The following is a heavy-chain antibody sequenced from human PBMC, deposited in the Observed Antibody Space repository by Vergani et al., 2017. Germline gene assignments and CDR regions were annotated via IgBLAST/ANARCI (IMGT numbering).Heavy chain of an antibody. J-gene: IGHJ6*02. Sequence: EVQLVQSGAEVKKPGATMKISCKVSGYTFTDHYMHWVKQAPGKGLEWMGLVDPEDGETIYAEKFKVRVTIAADTSTDTAHLELSSLRSEDTAVYYCATPQTVTTGGMEVCCQQTTVIVSS. D-gene: IGHD4-17*01. V-gene: IGHV1-69-2*01. CDR2: VDPEDGET. CDR3: ATPQTVTTGGMEV. CDR1: GYTFTDHY.